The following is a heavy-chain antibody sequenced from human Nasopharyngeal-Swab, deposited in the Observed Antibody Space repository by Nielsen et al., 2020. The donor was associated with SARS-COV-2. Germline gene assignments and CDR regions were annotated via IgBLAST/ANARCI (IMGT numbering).Heavy chain of an antibody. V-gene: IGHV1-18*01. CDR3: ARDDSSNYDFWSGYYTSFYY. J-gene: IGHJ4*02. CDR2: ISAYNGNT. CDR1: VYTFTSYV. Sequence: SVTDSFKASVYTFTSYVTSWVRQAPAQGLEWMGWISAYNGNTNYAQKLQGRVTMTTDTSTSTAYMELRSLRSADTAVYYCARDDSSNYDFWSGYYTSFYYWGQGTLVTVSS. D-gene: IGHD3-3*01.